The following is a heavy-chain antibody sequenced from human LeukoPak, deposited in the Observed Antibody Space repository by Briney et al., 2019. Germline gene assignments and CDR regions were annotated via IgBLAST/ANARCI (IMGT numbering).Heavy chain of an antibody. V-gene: IGHV4-4*07. Sequence: PSETLSLTCTVSGGSISSYYWSWTRQPAGKGLEWIGRIYTSGSTNYNPSLKSRVTMSVDTSKNQFSLKLSSVTAADTAVYYCARDRGFGSQNWFDPWGQGTLVTVSS. CDR1: GGSISSYY. CDR2: IYTSGST. CDR3: ARDRGFGSQNWFDP. D-gene: IGHD3-10*01. J-gene: IGHJ5*02.